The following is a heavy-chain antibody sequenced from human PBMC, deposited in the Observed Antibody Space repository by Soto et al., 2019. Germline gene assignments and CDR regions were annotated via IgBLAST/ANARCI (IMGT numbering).Heavy chain of an antibody. CDR2: IYYSGST. Sequence: SSETLSLTCTVSGGSISSSSYYWGWIRQPPGKGLEWIGSIYYSGSTYYNPSLKSRVTISVDTSKNQFSLKLSSVTAADTAVYYCARHNYDLYYFDYWGQGTLVTVSS. J-gene: IGHJ4*02. CDR3: ARHNYDLYYFDY. V-gene: IGHV4-39*01. CDR1: GGSISSSSYY. D-gene: IGHD4-4*01.